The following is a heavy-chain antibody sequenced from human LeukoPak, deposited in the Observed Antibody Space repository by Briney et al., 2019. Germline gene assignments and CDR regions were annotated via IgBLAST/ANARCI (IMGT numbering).Heavy chain of an antibody. CDR2: ISYDGSNK. D-gene: IGHD3-16*01. CDR3: AKDLYDYVWGSDY. CDR1: GFTFSSYG. J-gene: IGHJ4*02. Sequence: PGRSLRLSCAASGFTFSSYGMHWVRQAPGKGLEWVAVISYDGSNKYYADSVKGRFTISRDNSKNTLYLQMNSLRAEDTAVYYCAKDLYDYVWGSDYWGQGTLVTVSS. V-gene: IGHV3-30*18.